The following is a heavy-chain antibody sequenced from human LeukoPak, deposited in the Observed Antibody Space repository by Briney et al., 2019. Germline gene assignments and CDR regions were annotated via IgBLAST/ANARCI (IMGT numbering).Heavy chain of an antibody. CDR1: GFTISRNY. D-gene: IGHD3-22*01. V-gene: IGHV3-48*04. J-gene: IGHJ4*02. CDR2: ISRSSTII. Sequence: GGSLRLSCAASGFTISRNYMNWVRQAPGKGLEWVSYISRSSTIIYYADSVKGRFTISRDNAKNSLYLQMNSLRAEDTAVYYCARDGRSDYYDSGGSKFFDYWGQGTLVTVSS. CDR3: ARDGRSDYYDSGGSKFFDY.